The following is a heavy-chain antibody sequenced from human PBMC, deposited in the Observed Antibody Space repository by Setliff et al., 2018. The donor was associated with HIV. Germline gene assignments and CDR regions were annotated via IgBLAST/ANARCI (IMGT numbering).Heavy chain of an antibody. CDR2: IYYSGRT. J-gene: IGHJ6*03. D-gene: IGHD2-8*01. Sequence: SETLSLTCIVSRGSISSTSHYWGWVRQSPGRSLEWIGSIYYSGRTYYNPSLKRRVTMSVDTSTNQFSLDLTSVTAADTAAYFCAGEIAPAARLPNVGGPPPPGYYHYMDVWGKGTTVTVSS. CDR1: RGSISSTSHY. CDR3: AGEIAPAARLPNVGGPPPPGYYHYMDV. V-gene: IGHV4-39*07.